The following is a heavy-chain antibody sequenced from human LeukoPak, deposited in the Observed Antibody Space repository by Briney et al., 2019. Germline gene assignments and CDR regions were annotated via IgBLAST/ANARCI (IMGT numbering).Heavy chain of an antibody. V-gene: IGHV1-2*03. Sequence: LEASVKVSCKASGYTFTGYYMHWVRQAPGQGLEWMGWINPNSGGTNYAQKFQGRVTMTRDTSISTAYMELSRLRSDDTAVYYCARVVRGDGYSDYWGQGTLVTVSS. CDR1: GYTFTGYY. J-gene: IGHJ4*02. CDR2: INPNSGGT. D-gene: IGHD5-24*01. CDR3: ARVVRGDGYSDY.